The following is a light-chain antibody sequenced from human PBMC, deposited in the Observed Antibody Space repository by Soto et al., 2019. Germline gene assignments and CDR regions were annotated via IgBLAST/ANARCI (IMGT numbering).Light chain of an antibody. Sequence: QSVLTQPPSVSVAPGQKVTISCSGSSATTGNNYVYWYQQLPGTAPKLLIYDNSKRPSGIPDRFSASKSGTSATLGITGLQTGDEADYYCGTWDNTLSAYVFGTGTKVTVL. CDR3: GTWDNTLSAYV. CDR1: SATTGNNY. V-gene: IGLV1-51*01. CDR2: DNS. J-gene: IGLJ1*01.